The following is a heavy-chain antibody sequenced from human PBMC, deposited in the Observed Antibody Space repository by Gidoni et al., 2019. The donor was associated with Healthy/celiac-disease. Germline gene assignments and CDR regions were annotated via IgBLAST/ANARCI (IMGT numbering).Heavy chain of an antibody. CDR3: AKDRGDYVWGSYRYYDY. CDR1: GFTFRSYA. CDR2: ISGSGGST. J-gene: IGHJ4*02. Sequence: EVQLLESGGGLVQPGGSLRLSCAASGFTFRSYAMSWVRQAPGKGLEWVSAISGSGGSTYYADSVKGRFTISRDNSKNTLYLQMNSLRAEDTAVYYCAKDRGDYVWGSYRYYDYWGQGTLVTVSS. D-gene: IGHD3-16*02. V-gene: IGHV3-23*01.